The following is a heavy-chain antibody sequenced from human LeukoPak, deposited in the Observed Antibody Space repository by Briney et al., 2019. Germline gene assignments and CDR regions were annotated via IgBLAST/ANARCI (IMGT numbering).Heavy chain of an antibody. CDR1: GFTFSSYW. J-gene: IGHJ4*02. V-gene: IGHV3-7*01. Sequence: GGSLRLSCAASGFTFSSYWMTWVRQASGKGLEWVANINQDGSEKYYVDSVRGRFTTSRDNAKNSLYLQMNSLRVEDTALYYCAVSSSSSGAGGIWGQGTLVTVSS. D-gene: IGHD6-6*01. CDR2: INQDGSEK. CDR3: AVSSSSSGAGGI.